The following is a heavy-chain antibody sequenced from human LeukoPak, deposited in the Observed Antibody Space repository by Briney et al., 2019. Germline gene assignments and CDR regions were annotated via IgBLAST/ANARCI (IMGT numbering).Heavy chain of an antibody. D-gene: IGHD5-12*01. J-gene: IGHJ6*03. CDR3: AREYQIVAEPPYYYYYYMDV. CDR2: INTNTGNP. Sequence: GASVKVSCKASGYTFTSYAMNWVRQAPGQGLEWMGWINTNTGNPTYAQGFTGRFVFSLDTSVSTAYLQISSLKAEDTAVYCCAREYQIVAEPPYYYYYYMDVWGKGTTVTVSS. V-gene: IGHV7-4-1*02. CDR1: GYTFTSYA.